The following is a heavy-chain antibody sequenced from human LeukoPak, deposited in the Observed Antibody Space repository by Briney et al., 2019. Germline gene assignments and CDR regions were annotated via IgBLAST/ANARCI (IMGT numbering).Heavy chain of an antibody. Sequence: GGSLRLSCAASGFTFSRYAMNWVRQAPGKGLEWVSYISTGGDNRFYADSLKGRFTISRDNAKNTLYLQMNSLRAEDTAVYYCASDRVHSFDYWGQGTLVTVSS. CDR2: ISTGGDNR. J-gene: IGHJ4*02. CDR1: GFTFSRYA. D-gene: IGHD6-6*01. CDR3: ASDRVHSFDY. V-gene: IGHV3-21*01.